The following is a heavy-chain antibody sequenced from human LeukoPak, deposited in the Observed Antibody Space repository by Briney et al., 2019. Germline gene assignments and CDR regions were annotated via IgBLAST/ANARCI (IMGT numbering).Heavy chain of an antibody. J-gene: IGHJ4*02. CDR3: ARAYYDFWSGYSYFDY. D-gene: IGHD3-3*01. CDR2: IYYSGST. CDR1: GGSFSSYY. Sequence: SETLSLTCAVYGGSFSSYYWSWIRQPPGKGLEWIGYIYYSGSTNYNPSLKSRVTISVDTSKNQFSLKLSSVTAADTAVYYCARAYYDFWSGYSYFDYWGQGTLVTVSS. V-gene: IGHV4-59*01.